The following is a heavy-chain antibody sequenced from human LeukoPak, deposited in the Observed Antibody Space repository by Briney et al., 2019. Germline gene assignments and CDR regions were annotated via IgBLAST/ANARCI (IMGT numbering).Heavy chain of an antibody. CDR1: GYTFTSYD. CDR2: MNPNSGNT. D-gene: IGHD4-17*01. V-gene: IGHV1-8*01. J-gene: IGHJ3*02. CDR3: AKNPHYGDSLEDAFDI. Sequence: ASVKVSCKASGYTFTSYDINWVRQATGQGLEWMGWMNPNSGNTGYAQKFQGRVTMTRSTSISTAYMELSSLRSEDTAVYYCAKNPHYGDSLEDAFDIGAQGTMVTVPS.